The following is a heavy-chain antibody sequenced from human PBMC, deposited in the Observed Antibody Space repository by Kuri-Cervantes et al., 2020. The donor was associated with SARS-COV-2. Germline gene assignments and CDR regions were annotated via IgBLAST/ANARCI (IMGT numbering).Heavy chain of an antibody. Sequence: GSLRLSCTVSGGSISSSSYYWGWIRQPPGKGLEWIGSIYYSGSTYYNPSLKSRVTISVDTSKNQFSLKLSSVTAADTAVYYCATAPAVVPAAPWFDPWGQGTLVTVSS. CDR3: ATAPAVVPAAPWFDP. CDR2: IYYSGST. D-gene: IGHD2-2*01. V-gene: IGHV4-39*01. J-gene: IGHJ5*02. CDR1: GGSISSSSYY.